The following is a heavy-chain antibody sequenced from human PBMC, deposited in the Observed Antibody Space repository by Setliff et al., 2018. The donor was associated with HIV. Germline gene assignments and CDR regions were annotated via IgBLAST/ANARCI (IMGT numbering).Heavy chain of an antibody. Sequence: PSETLSLTCTVSGGSVSSRGYYWGWIRQPPGKGPEWIANILYGGNTYYNPSLKSRVTISVDTSKNHFSLKLNSVTAADTAVYFCARPTTGVGGGAAFDIRGQGTMVTVSS. D-gene: IGHD2-8*01. CDR2: ILYGGNT. CDR1: GGSVSSRGYY. J-gene: IGHJ3*02. CDR3: ARPTTGVGGGAAFDI. V-gene: IGHV4-39*02.